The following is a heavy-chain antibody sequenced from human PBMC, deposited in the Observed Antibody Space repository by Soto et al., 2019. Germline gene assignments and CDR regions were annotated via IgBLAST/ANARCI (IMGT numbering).Heavy chain of an antibody. D-gene: IGHD5-12*01. CDR3: ATSLRATISPGY. CDR1: GFTFISYW. Sequence: PGGFLRLSCAASGFTFISYWMHWVRQAPGKGLVWVSRINSDGSSPSYADSVKGRFTISRDRAKNTLYLQMNSLRAEDTAMYYCATSLRATISPGYWGQGTLVTVSS. V-gene: IGHV3-74*01. J-gene: IGHJ4*02. CDR2: INSDGSSP.